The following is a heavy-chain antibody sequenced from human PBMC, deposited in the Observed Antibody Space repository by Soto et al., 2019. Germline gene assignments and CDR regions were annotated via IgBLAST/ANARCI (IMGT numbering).Heavy chain of an antibody. D-gene: IGHD5-18*01. CDR1: GFTFSSYG. Sequence: SLRLSFAASGFTFSSYGMHWVRQAPGKGLEWVAVISYDGSNKYYADSVKGRFTISRDNSKNTLYLQMNSLRAEDTAVYYCAKTSSTGYSYGYFDYWGQGTLVTVSS. V-gene: IGHV3-30*18. CDR2: ISYDGSNK. J-gene: IGHJ4*02. CDR3: AKTSSTGYSYGYFDY.